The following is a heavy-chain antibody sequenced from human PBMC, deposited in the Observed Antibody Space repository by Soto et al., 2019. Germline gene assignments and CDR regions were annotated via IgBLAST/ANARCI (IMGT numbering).Heavy chain of an antibody. CDR1: GFTFRWFG. V-gene: IGHV3-30*18. CDR3: AKGEVRGLIPSYFDY. D-gene: IGHD3-10*01. Sequence: GGSLRLSCAGPGFTFRWFGMNWVRQAPGKGLEWVARISNDGSNEYYVDSVKGRFTISRDNSKNTLYLQMDSLRAEDTAVYYCAKGEVRGLIPSYFDYWGLGTLVTVSS. J-gene: IGHJ4*02. CDR2: ISNDGSNE.